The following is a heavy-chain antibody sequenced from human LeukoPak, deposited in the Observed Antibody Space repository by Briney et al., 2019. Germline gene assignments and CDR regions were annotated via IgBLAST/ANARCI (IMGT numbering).Heavy chain of an antibody. Sequence: GSLRLSCAASGFTFSSYAMSWVRQAPGKGLEWVSAISGSGGSTYYADSVKGRFTISRDNSKNTLYLQMNSLRAEDTAVYYCAKDTGITMVRGVIDQHWGQGTLVTVSS. D-gene: IGHD3-10*01. J-gene: IGHJ1*01. CDR2: ISGSGGST. CDR1: GFTFSSYA. V-gene: IGHV3-23*01. CDR3: AKDTGITMVRGVIDQH.